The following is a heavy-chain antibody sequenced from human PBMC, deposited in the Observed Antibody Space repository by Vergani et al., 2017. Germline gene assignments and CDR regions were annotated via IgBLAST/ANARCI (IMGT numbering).Heavy chain of an antibody. J-gene: IGHJ2*01. Sequence: VQLVESGGGVVQPGRSLRLSCAASGFTFSSYGMHWVRQAPGKGLESVSAISGSGGSTYYADSVKGRFTISRDNSKNTLYLQMNSLRAEDTAVYYCAKVSFSSTDNWGLPLYWYFDLWGRGTLVTVSS. CDR2: ISGSGGST. D-gene: IGHD7-27*01. V-gene: IGHV3-23*04. CDR1: GFTFSSYG. CDR3: AKVSFSSTDNWGLPLYWYFDL.